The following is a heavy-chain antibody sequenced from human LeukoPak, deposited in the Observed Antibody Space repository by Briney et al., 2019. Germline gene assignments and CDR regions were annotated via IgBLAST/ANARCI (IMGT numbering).Heavy chain of an antibody. J-gene: IGHJ4*02. CDR3: AKDAKYVFCDY. CDR2: ISGSGGST. Sequence: PGGSRRLSCAASGLTFSSYVMSWVRQAPGKGLEWVSAISGSGGSTYYADSVKGWFTVSRDNSKNTLYLQMNSLRAEDTAVYYCAKDAKYVFCDYWGQGHLVTVSS. CDR1: GLTFSSYV. V-gene: IGHV3-23*01. D-gene: IGHD3-9*01.